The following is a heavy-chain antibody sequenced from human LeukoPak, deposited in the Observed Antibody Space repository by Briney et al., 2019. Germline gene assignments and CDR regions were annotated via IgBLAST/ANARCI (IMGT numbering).Heavy chain of an antibody. CDR1: GYTFTGYY. V-gene: IGHV1-2*02. CDR2: INPNSGGT. D-gene: IGHD6-13*01. Sequence: ASVTVSCKASGYTFTGYYMHWVRQAPGQGLEWMGWINPNSGGTNYAQKFQGRVTITRDTSISTAYMELSRLRSDDTAVYYCARDFGSTKTDYWGQGTLVTVSS. CDR3: ARDFGSTKTDY. J-gene: IGHJ4*02.